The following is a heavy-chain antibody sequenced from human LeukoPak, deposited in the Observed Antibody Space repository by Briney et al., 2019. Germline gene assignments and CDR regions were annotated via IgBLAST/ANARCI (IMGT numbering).Heavy chain of an antibody. D-gene: IGHD6-19*01. Sequence: GGSLRLSCAASGFTFSSYWMSWVRQAPGKGLEWVANIKQDGSEKYYVDSVKGRFTISRDNAKNSLYLQMNSLRAEDTAVYYCARSRSSGWLNWFDPWGQGTLVTVSS. V-gene: IGHV3-7*03. CDR3: ARSRSSGWLNWFDP. CDR1: GFTFSSYW. J-gene: IGHJ5*02. CDR2: IKQDGSEK.